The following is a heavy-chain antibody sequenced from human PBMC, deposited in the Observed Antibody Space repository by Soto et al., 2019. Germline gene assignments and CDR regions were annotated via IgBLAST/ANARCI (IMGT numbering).Heavy chain of an antibody. Sequence: GGSLRLSCAASGFTFSSYSMNWVRQAPGKGLEWVSYISSSSSTIYYADSVKGRFTISRDNAKNSLYLQMNSLRDEDTAVYYCARAETPQYYYDSSGYPLDGNWGQGTLVTVSS. CDR1: GFTFSSYS. CDR2: ISSSSSTI. V-gene: IGHV3-48*02. CDR3: ARAETPQYYYDSSGYPLDGN. J-gene: IGHJ4*02. D-gene: IGHD3-22*01.